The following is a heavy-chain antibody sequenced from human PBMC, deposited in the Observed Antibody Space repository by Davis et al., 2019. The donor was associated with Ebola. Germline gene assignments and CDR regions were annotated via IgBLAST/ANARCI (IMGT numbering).Heavy chain of an antibody. CDR1: GFTFDDYT. V-gene: IGHV3-43*01. Sequence: PGGSLRLSCAASGFTFDDYTMHWVRQAPGKGLEWVSLISWDGGSTYYADSVKGRFTISRDNSKNSLYLQMNSLRTEDTALYYCAKDGAAAGYYFDYWGQGTLVTVSS. D-gene: IGHD6-13*01. J-gene: IGHJ4*02. CDR3: AKDGAAAGYYFDY. CDR2: ISWDGGST.